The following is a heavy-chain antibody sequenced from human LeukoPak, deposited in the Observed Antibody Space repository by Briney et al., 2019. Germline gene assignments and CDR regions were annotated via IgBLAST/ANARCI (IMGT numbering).Heavy chain of an antibody. J-gene: IGHJ3*02. Sequence: ASVKVSCKASGYTFTSYAMHWVRQAPGQRLEWMGWINPNSGGTNYAQKFQGRVTMTRDTSINTAYMELSRLRSDDTAVYYCARSYCSSTGCFDAFDIWGQGTMVTVSS. CDR3: ARSYCSSTGCFDAFDI. V-gene: IGHV1-2*02. CDR1: GYTFTSYA. CDR2: INPNSGGT. D-gene: IGHD2-2*01.